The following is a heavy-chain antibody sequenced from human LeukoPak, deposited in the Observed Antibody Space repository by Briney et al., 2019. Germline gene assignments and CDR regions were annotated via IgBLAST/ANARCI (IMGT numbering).Heavy chain of an antibody. CDR3: AKDLGGWFDP. D-gene: IGHD3-16*01. Sequence: GGSLRLSCAASGFTFSSYDMHWVRQATGKGLEWVSAIGTAGDTYYPGSVKGRFTISRENAKNSLCLQMNSLRAEDTAVYYCAKDLGGWFDPWGQGTLVTVSS. CDR1: GFTFSSYD. J-gene: IGHJ5*02. V-gene: IGHV3-13*01. CDR2: IGTAGDT.